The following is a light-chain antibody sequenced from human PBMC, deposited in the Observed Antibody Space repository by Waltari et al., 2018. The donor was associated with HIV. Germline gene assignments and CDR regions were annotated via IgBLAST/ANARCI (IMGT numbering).Light chain of an antibody. CDR2: EVS. V-gene: IGLV2-14*01. CDR3: SSYTSSSTLV. J-gene: IGLJ2*01. Sequence: QSALTQPASVSGSPGQSITISCTATSSDVGGYNYVSWYQHHPGKAPKLMIYEVSNRPSGVSNRFSGSKSGNTASLTISGLQAEDEGDYYCSSYTSSSTLVFGGGTKLTVL. CDR1: SSDVGGYNY.